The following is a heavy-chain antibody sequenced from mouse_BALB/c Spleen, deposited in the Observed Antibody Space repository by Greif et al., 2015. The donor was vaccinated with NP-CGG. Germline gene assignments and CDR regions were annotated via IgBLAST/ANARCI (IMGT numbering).Heavy chain of an antibody. V-gene: IGHV5-17*02. D-gene: IGHD1-1*01. J-gene: IGHJ4*01. CDR1: GFTFSSFG. CDR3: ARRLFTVVDYYAMDY. Sequence: VESGGGLVQPGGSRKLSCAASGFTFSSFGMHWVRQAPEKGLEWVAYISSGSSTIYYADTVKGRFTISRDNPKNTLFLQMTSLRSEDTAMYYCARRLFTVVDYYAMDYWDQGTSVTVSS. CDR2: ISSGSSTI.